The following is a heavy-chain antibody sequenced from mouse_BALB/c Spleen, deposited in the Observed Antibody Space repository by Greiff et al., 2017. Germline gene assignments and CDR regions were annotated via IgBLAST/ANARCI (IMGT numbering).Heavy chain of an antibody. CDR2: ILPGSGST. CDR3: ARGGLRRVFDY. D-gene: IGHD2-2*01. CDR1: GYTFSSYW. V-gene: IGHV1-9*01. J-gene: IGHJ2*01. Sequence: VQLQQSGAELMKPGASVKISCKATGYTFSSYWIEWVKQRPGHGLEWIGEILPGSGSTNYNEKFKGKATFTADTSSNTAYMQLSSLTSEDSAVYYCARGGLRRVFDYWGQGTTLTVSS.